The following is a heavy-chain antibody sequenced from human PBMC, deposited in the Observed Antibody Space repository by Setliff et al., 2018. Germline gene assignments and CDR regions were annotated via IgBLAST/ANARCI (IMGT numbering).Heavy chain of an antibody. CDR2: IYTSWST. J-gene: IGHJ6*03. V-gene: IGHV4-61*09. CDR3: ARMSGFLYIDV. Sequence: PSETLSLTCTVSDDSISSRRYYWGWFRQPAGKELEWIGQIYTSWSTNYNPSLKSRVTISVDTSKNQFSLKLSSVTAADTAVYYCARMSGFLYIDVWGKGTTVTVSS. CDR1: DDSISSRRYY. D-gene: IGHD3-3*01.